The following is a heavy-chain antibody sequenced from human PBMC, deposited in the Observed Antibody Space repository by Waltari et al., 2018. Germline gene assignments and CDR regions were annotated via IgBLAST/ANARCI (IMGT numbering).Heavy chain of an antibody. CDR2: IHQDGAI. CDR3: ARDFGDYRTDY. CDR1: GVSINAHGFD. Sequence: QLQLQESGPGLVKPSETLSLTCTVSGVSINAHGFDWAGIRQPPGKGLEWLVSIHQDGAITYNPSLKSRVAISMDASRNQFSFSLASVTAADTALYYCARDFGDYRTDYWGQGTLVTVSS. V-gene: IGHV4-39*01. J-gene: IGHJ4*02. D-gene: IGHD4-17*01.